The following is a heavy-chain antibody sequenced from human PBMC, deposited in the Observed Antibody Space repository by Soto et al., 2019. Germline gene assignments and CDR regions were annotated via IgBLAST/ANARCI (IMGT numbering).Heavy chain of an antibody. CDR3: AGGGPVCSGGSCYSNYYYYGMDA. J-gene: IGHJ6*02. CDR1: GYTFTGYY. CDR2: INPNSGGT. V-gene: IGHV1-2*02. Sequence: WASVKVSCKASGYTFTGYYMHWVRQAPGQGLEWMGWINPNSGGTNYAQKFQGRVTMTRDTSISTAYMELSRLRSDDTAVYYCAGGGPVCSGGSCYSNYYYYGMDAWGQGTTVTVSS. D-gene: IGHD2-15*01.